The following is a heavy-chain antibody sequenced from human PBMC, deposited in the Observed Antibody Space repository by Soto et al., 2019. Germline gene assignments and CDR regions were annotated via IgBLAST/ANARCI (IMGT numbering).Heavy chain of an antibody. CDR1: GFTFSDYY. Sequence: QVQLVESGGGLVKPGGSLRLSCAVSGFTFSDYYMTWIRQAPGKGLEWVSYISSSTSHTNYADSVKGRFTISRDNPKNALFLQINSLTAEDTAVYICGGGRGAAADYFDFWGQGT. CDR2: ISSSTSHT. CDR3: GGGRGAAADYFDF. J-gene: IGHJ4*02. V-gene: IGHV3-11*05. D-gene: IGHD2-2*01.